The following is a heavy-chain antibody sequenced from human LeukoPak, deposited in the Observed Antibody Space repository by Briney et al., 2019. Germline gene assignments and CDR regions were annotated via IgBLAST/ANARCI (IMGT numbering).Heavy chain of an antibody. Sequence: RASVRVSCKASGYTFTGYYMHWVRQAPGQGLEWMGWINPNSGGTNYAQKFQGRVTMTRDTSISTAYMELSRLRSDDTAVYYCARILGGYFDWLEYMDVWGKGTTVTVSS. CDR3: ARILGGYFDWLEYMDV. D-gene: IGHD3-9*01. CDR2: INPNSGGT. J-gene: IGHJ6*03. CDR1: GYTFTGYY. V-gene: IGHV1-2*02.